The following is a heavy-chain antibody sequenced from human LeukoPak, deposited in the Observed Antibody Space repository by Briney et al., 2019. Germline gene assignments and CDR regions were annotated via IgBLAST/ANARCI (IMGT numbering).Heavy chain of an antibody. CDR3: ARDQERGQLLWIPFDY. CDR1: GYTFTSYG. D-gene: IGHD2-2*01. V-gene: IGHV1-18*04. Sequence: ASVKVSCKAPGYTFTSYGISWVRQAPGQGLEWMGWVSAYNGNTNYAQKLQGRVTMTTDTSTSTAYMELRSLRSDDTAVYYCARDQERGQLLWIPFDYWGQGTLVTVSS. J-gene: IGHJ4*02. CDR2: VSAYNGNT.